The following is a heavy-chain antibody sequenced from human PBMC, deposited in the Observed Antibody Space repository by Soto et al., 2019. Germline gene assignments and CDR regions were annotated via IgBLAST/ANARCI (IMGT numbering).Heavy chain of an antibody. D-gene: IGHD3-10*01. CDR3: LLRGGLDY. CDR1: GFTFSSYA. J-gene: IGHJ4*02. CDR2: ISGSGGST. V-gene: IGHV3-23*01. Sequence: EVQLLESGGGLVQPGGSLRLSCAASGFTFSSYAMSWVRQAPGKRLGRVSAISGSGGSTYYADSVKGRFTFSSDNSKNTLYLPMTSLRAEDTAVYYCLLRGGLDYWGQGTLVTVSS.